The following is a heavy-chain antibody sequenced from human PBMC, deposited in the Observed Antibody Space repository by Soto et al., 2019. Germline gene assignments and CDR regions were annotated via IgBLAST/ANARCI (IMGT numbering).Heavy chain of an antibody. CDR3: ASPYSSSWYTAEYFQH. CDR2: ISSSSSYI. J-gene: IGHJ1*01. V-gene: IGHV3-21*01. D-gene: IGHD6-13*01. Sequence: GGSLRLCCAASGFTFSSYSMNWVRQAPGKGLEWVSSISSSSSYIYYADSVKGRFTISRDNAKNSLYLQMNSLRAEDTAVYYCASPYSSSWYTAEYFQHWGQGTLVTVSS. CDR1: GFTFSSYS.